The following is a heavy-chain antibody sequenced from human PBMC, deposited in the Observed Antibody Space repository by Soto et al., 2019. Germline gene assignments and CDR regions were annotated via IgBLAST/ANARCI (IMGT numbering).Heavy chain of an antibody. Sequence: SETLSLTCTVSGGSISSYYWSWIRQPPGKGLEWIGYIYYSGSTNYNPSLKSRVTISVDTSKNQFSLKLSSVTAADTAVYYCARQAAAGGARFDPWGQGTLVTVSS. CDR2: IYYSGST. J-gene: IGHJ5*02. D-gene: IGHD6-13*01. CDR1: GGSISSYY. V-gene: IGHV4-59*01. CDR3: ARQAAAGGARFDP.